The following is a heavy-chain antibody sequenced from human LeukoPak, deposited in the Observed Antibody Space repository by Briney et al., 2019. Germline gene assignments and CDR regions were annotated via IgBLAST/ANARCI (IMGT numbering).Heavy chain of an antibody. V-gene: IGHV4-61*02. J-gene: IGHJ5*02. CDR3: ARGEVEATNWFDP. Sequence: PSQTLSLTCTVSGGSISSGSYYWSWIREPAGKGLEWIGRIYTSGNTNYNPSLKSRVSISVDTSKNQFSLKLRSVTAADTAVYYCARGEVEATNWFDPWGQGTLVTVSS. CDR1: GGSISSGSYY. CDR2: IYTSGNT. D-gene: IGHD1-26*01.